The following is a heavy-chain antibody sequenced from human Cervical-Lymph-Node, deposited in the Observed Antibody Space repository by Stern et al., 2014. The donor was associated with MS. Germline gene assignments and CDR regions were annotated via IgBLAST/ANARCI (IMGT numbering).Heavy chain of an antibody. D-gene: IGHD3-16*01. CDR1: GYTLSQLS. CDR3: VTALRIFVVFGGLSLEH. J-gene: IGHJ1*01. CDR2: SDLQEDGY. V-gene: IGHV1-24*01. Sequence: VQLVQSRAEVKKPGASVKVSCNISGYTLSQLSIPWVRQAPGKGPERMGGSDLQEDGYVYAQSFQGRVIMTEETSTGTSYMELSSLRGDDTAVYFCVTALRIFVVFGGLSLEHWGQGTLVTVSP.